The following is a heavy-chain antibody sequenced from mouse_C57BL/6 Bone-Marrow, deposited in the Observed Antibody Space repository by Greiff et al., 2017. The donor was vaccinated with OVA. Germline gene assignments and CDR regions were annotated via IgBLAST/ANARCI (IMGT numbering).Heavy chain of an antibody. V-gene: IGHV1-64*01. CDR1: GYTFTSYW. CDR3: ARGGSNLDWYFDV. Sequence: QVQLQQPGAELVKPGASVKLSCKASGYTFTSYWMHWVKQRPGQGLEWIGMIHPNSGSTKYNEKFKSKATLNVDKSSSTAYMQISSLTSEDSAVYYCARGGSNLDWYFDVWGTGTTVTVSS. J-gene: IGHJ1*03. D-gene: IGHD2-5*01. CDR2: IHPNSGST.